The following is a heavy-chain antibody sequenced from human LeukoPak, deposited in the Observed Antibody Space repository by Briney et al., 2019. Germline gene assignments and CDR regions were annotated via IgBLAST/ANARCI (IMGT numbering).Heavy chain of an antibody. D-gene: IGHD3-9*01. Sequence: ASVKVSCKASGYTFTGYYMHWVRQAPGQGLEWMGWINANSGGTNYAQKFQGRVTMTRDTSISTAYMELSRLRSDDTAVYHCARPYDILTGYSYFDYWGQGTLVTVSS. J-gene: IGHJ4*02. CDR1: GYTFTGYY. CDR3: ARPYDILTGYSYFDY. V-gene: IGHV1-2*02. CDR2: INANSGGT.